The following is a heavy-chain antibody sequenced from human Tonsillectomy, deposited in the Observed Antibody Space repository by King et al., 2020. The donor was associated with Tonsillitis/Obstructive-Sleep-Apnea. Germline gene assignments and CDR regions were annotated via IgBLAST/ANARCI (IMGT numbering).Heavy chain of an antibody. Sequence: VQLVESGGGVVQPGRSLRLSCAASGFTFSSYAIHWVRQAPGKGLEWMALISYDGSNKYYADSVKGRFTISRDNSKNTLYLKVNSLRAEDTAVYYCARDQGDCSSTSCSQVHYYYGLDVWGQGTTVTVSS. D-gene: IGHD2-2*01. CDR1: GFTFSSYA. V-gene: IGHV3-30*04. J-gene: IGHJ6*02. CDR2: ISYDGSNK. CDR3: ARDQGDCSSTSCSQVHYYYGLDV.